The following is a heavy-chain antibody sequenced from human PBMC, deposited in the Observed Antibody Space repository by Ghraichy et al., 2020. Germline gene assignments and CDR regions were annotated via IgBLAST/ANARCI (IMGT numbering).Heavy chain of an antibody. V-gene: IGHV3-23*01. J-gene: IGHJ3*02. D-gene: IGHD3-22*01. Sequence: GGSLRLSCAASGFTFSSYAMSWVRQAPGKGLEWVSAISGSGGSTYYADSVKGRFTISRDNSKNTLYLQMNSLRAEDTAVYYCAKDQWVDYYDRSPQAFDIWGQGTMVTVSS. CDR1: GFTFSSYA. CDR3: AKDQWVDYYDRSPQAFDI. CDR2: ISGSGGST.